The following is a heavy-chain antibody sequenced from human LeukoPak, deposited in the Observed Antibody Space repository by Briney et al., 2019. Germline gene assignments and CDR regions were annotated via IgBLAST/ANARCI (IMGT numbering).Heavy chain of an antibody. CDR1: GFIFSDYG. D-gene: IGHD1/OR15-1a*01. V-gene: IGHV3-30*02. CDR2: IRYDGTNK. CDR3: AKEGTASKPSDLDY. J-gene: IGHJ4*02. Sequence: PGGSLRLSCAASGFIFSDYGMHWVRQAPGKGLEWVTFIRYDGTNKYYADSVKGRFTISRDNSRNTLYLQMNSLSSEDTAVYYCAKEGTASKPSDLDYWGQGTQITVSS.